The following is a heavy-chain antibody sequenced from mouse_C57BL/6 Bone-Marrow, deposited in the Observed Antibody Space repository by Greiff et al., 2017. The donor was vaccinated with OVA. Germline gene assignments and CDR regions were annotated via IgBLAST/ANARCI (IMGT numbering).Heavy chain of an antibody. J-gene: IGHJ4*01. CDR2: IDPSDSYT. Sequence: QVQLQQPGAELVMPGASVKLSCTASGYTFTSYWMHWVKQRPGQGLEWIGEIDPSDSYTNYNQKFKGQSTLTVDKSSSTAYMQLSSLTSEDSAVLYCARRGITRVGATRNYYARDYWGQGTSVTVSS. CDR1: GYTFTSYW. D-gene: IGHD1-1*01. V-gene: IGHV1-69*01. CDR3: ARRGITRVGATRNYYARDY.